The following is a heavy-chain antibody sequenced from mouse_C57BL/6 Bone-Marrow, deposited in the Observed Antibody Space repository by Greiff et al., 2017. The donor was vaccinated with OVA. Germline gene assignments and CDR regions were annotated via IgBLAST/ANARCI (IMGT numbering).Heavy chain of an antibody. CDR2: IDPSDSYT. CDR3: ARLPFYDGYTGGYARDY. D-gene: IGHD2-3*01. Sequence: VQLQQPGAELVKPGASVKLSCKASGYTFTSSWMQWVKQRPGQGLEWIGEIDPSDSYTNYNQKFKGKATLTVDTSSSTAYMQLSSLTSEDSAVYYCARLPFYDGYTGGYARDYWGQGTSVTVSS. V-gene: IGHV1-50*01. CDR1: GYTFTSSW. J-gene: IGHJ4*01.